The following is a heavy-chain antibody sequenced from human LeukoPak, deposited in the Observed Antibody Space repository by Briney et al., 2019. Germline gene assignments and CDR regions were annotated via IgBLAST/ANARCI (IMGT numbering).Heavy chain of an antibody. CDR3: AKGDSNDYGFTYYYYYYMDV. Sequence: GGSLRLSCAASGFTFSNYAVSWVRQAPGKGLEWVSTISGSGRSTYYADSVKGRFTISRDNSKNTVYLHMSSLRAEDTAVYYCAKGDSNDYGFTYYYYYYMDVWGKGTTVTVSS. CDR2: ISGSGRST. J-gene: IGHJ6*03. D-gene: IGHD3/OR15-3a*01. V-gene: IGHV3-23*01. CDR1: GFTFSNYA.